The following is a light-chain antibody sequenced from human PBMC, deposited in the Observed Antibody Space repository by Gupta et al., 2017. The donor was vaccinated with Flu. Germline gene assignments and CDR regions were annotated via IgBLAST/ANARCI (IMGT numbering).Light chain of an antibody. CDR3: QQDDNWPPTT. CDR2: GAS. CDR1: ESFSIN. Sequence: EIVMTQSPATLSVSPGERATVSYRASESFSINLAWYQHKPGQAPRLLIYGASTRVTGIPARFGGSGSGTQFTLTTSSRQSEDFAVYYCQQDDNWPPTTFGQGTKVEV. V-gene: IGKV3-15*01. J-gene: IGKJ1*01.